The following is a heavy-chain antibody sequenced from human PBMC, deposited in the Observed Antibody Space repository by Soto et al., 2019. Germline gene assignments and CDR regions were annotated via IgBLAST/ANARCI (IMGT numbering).Heavy chain of an antibody. CDR2: ISYDGSNK. Sequence: GGSLRLSCAASGFTFSSYGMHWVRQAPGKGLEWVAVISYDGSNKYYADSVKGRFTISRDNSKNTLYLQMNSLRAEDTAVYYCAKERVPAALFYGMDVWGQGTTVTVS. V-gene: IGHV3-30*18. D-gene: IGHD2-2*01. CDR3: AKERVPAALFYGMDV. J-gene: IGHJ6*02. CDR1: GFTFSSYG.